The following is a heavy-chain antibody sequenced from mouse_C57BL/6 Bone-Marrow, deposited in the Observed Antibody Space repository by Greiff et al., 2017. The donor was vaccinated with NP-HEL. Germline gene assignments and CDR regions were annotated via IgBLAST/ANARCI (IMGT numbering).Heavy chain of an antibody. V-gene: IGHV5-6*01. CDR1: GFTFSSHG. CDR2: ISSGGSYT. CDR3: ATPAY. Sequence: EVKLMESGGDLVKPGGSLKLSCAASGFTFSSHGMSWVRQTPDKRLEWVATISSGGSYTYYPDSVKGRFTISRDNAKNTLYLQMSSLKSEDTAMYYCATPAYWGQGTLVTVSA. J-gene: IGHJ3*01.